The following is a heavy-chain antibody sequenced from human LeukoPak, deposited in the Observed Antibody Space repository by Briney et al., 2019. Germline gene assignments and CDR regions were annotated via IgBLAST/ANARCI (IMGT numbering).Heavy chain of an antibody. CDR1: GYTFTDYY. CDR2: INPNSGGT. D-gene: IGHD4-17*01. V-gene: IGHV1-2*02. J-gene: IGHJ4*02. CDR3: AREVEGATVTTRCFDY. Sequence: ASVKVSCKASGYTFTDYYMHWVRQAPGHGLEWMGWINPNSGGTNYAQKFQGRVTMTRDTSITTAYMELTRLRSDDTAVYYCAREVEGATVTTRCFDYWGQGTLVTVSS.